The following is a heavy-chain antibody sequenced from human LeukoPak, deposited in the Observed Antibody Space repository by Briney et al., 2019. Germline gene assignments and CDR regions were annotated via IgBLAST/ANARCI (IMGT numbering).Heavy chain of an antibody. Sequence: SETLSLTCTVSGGSISSNGYYWGWIRQPPGKGLEWIGSIYYSGSTYYSPSLKSRLTISVDTSKNQFSLKLSSVSAADTAVYYCAREVVQYDSSGWATKTFDYWGQGTLVTVSS. J-gene: IGHJ4*02. CDR2: IYYSGST. CDR3: AREVVQYDSSGWATKTFDY. V-gene: IGHV4-39*02. CDR1: GGSISSNGYY. D-gene: IGHD3-22*01.